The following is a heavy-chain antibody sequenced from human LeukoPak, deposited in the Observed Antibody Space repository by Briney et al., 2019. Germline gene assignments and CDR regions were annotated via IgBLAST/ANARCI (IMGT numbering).Heavy chain of an antibody. CDR3: ARDRPNYYGSDGHYYRRDDDY. J-gene: IGHJ4*02. D-gene: IGHD3-22*01. CDR1: GFTFSIYA. V-gene: IGHV3-23*01. CDR2: ITSRGEST. Sequence: GGSLRLSCAASGFTFSIYAMSWVRQAPGKGLQWVSSITSRGESTWYVDSVKGRFTITRDNPENTLYLQMHSLRAEDTAVYYCARDRPNYYGSDGHYYRRDDDYWGRGTLVSVSS.